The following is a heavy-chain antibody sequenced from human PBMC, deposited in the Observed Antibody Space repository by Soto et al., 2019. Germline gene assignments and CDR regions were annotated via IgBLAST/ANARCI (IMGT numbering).Heavy chain of an antibody. CDR1: GGSISSSSYY. J-gene: IGHJ4*02. V-gene: IGHV4-39*01. D-gene: IGHD3-22*01. CDR3: ARHEAMIGLYYFDY. CDR2: IYYSGST. Sequence: SETLSLTCTVSGGSISSSSYYWGWIRQPPGKGLEWIGSIYYSGSTYYNPSLKSRVTISVDTSKNQFSLKLSSVTAADTAVYYCARHEAMIGLYYFDYWGQGTLVT.